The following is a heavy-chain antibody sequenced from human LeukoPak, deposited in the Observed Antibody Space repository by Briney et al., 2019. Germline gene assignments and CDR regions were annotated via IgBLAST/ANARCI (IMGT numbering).Heavy chain of an antibody. D-gene: IGHD3-22*01. CDR1: GGTFISYA. CDR3: ASAPTYDYYDSSGYSDY. J-gene: IGHJ4*02. CDR2: IIPIFGTA. Sequence: SVKVSCKASGGTFISYAISWVRQAPGQGLEWMGGIIPIFGTANYAQKFQGRVTITADESTSTAYMELSSLRSEDTAVYYCASAPTYDYYDSSGYSDYWGQGTLVTVSS. V-gene: IGHV1-69*01.